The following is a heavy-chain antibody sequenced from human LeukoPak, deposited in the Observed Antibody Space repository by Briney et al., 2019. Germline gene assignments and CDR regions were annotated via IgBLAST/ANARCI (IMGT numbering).Heavy chain of an antibody. Sequence: PGGSLRLSCAASGFTFSSYALSWVRQAPGKGLEWVSAISGSGGSTYYADSVKGRFTISRDDSKNTRYLQMNSLRAEDTAVYYCAKDHYIVLLPAARGQGTLVTVSS. D-gene: IGHD2-2*01. CDR1: GFTFSSYA. CDR2: ISGSGGST. J-gene: IGHJ4*02. CDR3: AKDHYIVLLPAA. V-gene: IGHV3-23*01.